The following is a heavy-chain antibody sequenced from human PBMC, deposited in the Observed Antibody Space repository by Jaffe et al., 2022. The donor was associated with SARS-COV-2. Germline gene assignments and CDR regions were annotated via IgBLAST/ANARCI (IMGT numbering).Heavy chain of an antibody. CDR3: ARLDGSGNYYNGYYYYDMDV. D-gene: IGHD3-10*01. J-gene: IGHJ6*02. Sequence: QLQLQESGPGLVKPSETLSLTCTVSIGSISSSRYYWGWIRQPPGKGLEWIGSLYYGGSTYYTPSLKSRVTISVDTSKNQFSLRLSSVTAADTAVYYCARLDGSGNYYNGYYYYDMDVWGQGTTVTVSS. CDR2: LYYGGST. CDR1: IGSISSSRYY. V-gene: IGHV4-39*01.